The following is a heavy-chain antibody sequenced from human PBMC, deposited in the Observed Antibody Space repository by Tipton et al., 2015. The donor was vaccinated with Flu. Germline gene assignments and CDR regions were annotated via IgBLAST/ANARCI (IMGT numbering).Heavy chain of an antibody. J-gene: IGHJ5*02. CDR3: AREQPGSYWLHP. D-gene: IGHD1-1*01. Sequence: QLVQSGAEVRKPGASVKLSCKASGYTFTSYHMHWVRQAPGQGLEWMGIINRSGGATYTQNFQGRVTMNRDTSTSTVYLEMSSLRSEDTAFYYCAREQPGSYWLHPWSQKTLVTVSS. CDR1: GYTFTSYH. CDR2: INRSGGA. V-gene: IGHV1-46*01.